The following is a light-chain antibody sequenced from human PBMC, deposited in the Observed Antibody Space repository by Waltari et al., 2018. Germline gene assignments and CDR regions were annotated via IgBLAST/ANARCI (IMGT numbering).Light chain of an antibody. CDR2: GTS. Sequence: EIVLTQSPGTLSLSPGERATLSVRASQSVTSISVTWYQQKRGQAPRLLIYGTSSRATGIPARFSGSGSGTDFTLTISRLEPEDFAVYYCQQYDGEVLTFGGGTKVEI. V-gene: IGKV3-20*01. CDR1: QSVTSIS. CDR3: QQYDGEVLT. J-gene: IGKJ4*01.